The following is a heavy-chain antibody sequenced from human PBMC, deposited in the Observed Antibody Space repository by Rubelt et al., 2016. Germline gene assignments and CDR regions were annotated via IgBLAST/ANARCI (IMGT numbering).Heavy chain of an antibody. J-gene: IGHJ4*02. D-gene: IGHD1-26*01. Sequence: QVQLVQSGAEVKKPGASVKVSCKASGYTFTTYGINWVRQAPGQGLEWMGCIRAYTGNTNHAQKLQGRVTMTTDTSTSTAYMELRSLRSDDTAVYYCAREAYSGRYPLIDYWGQGTLVTVSS. CDR1: GYTFTTYG. CDR2: IRAYTGNT. CDR3: AREAYSGRYPLIDY. V-gene: IGHV1-18*01.